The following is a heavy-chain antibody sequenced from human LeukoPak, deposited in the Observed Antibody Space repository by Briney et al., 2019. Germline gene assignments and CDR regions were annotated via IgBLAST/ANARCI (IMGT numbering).Heavy chain of an antibody. CDR3: ARQSLYDYVWGSYEDY. V-gene: IGHV1-2*02. J-gene: IGHJ4*02. D-gene: IGHD3-16*01. Sequence: ASVKVSCKASGYTFTGYYMHWVRQAPGQGLEGMGWINPNSGGTNYAQKFQGRVTMTRDTSISTAYMELSRLRSDDTAVYYCARQSLYDYVWGSYEDYWGQGTLVTVSS. CDR2: INPNSGGT. CDR1: GYTFTGYY.